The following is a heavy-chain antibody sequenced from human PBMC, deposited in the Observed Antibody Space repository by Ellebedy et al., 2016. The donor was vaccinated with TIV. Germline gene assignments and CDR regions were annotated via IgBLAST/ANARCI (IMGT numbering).Heavy chain of an antibody. J-gene: IGHJ3*02. CDR3: AKSYGDSAMLIWAFDI. CDR2: ISYDGSNT. V-gene: IGHV3-30*18. CDR1: GFIFSSFV. D-gene: IGHD5-18*01. Sequence: GESLKISCAASGFIFSSFVMHWVRQAPGTGLEWVAVISYDGSNTYYADSVKGRFTISRDNSKNTLDLQMNSLRAEETAVYFCAKSYGDSAMLIWAFDIWGQGTMVTVSS.